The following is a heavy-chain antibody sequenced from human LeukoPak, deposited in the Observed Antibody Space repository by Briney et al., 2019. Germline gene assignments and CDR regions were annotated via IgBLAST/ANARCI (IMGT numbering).Heavy chain of an antibody. D-gene: IGHD2-8*01. J-gene: IGHJ5*02. CDR2: ISGNGGST. Sequence: GGSLRLSCAASGFTFSTCAMHWVRQAPGKGLEYVAAISGNGGSTYYANSVKGRFTISRENSKNTLYLQMGSLRPEDMAVYYCAREVYAGNWFDPWGQGTLVTVSS. CDR1: GFTFSTCA. CDR3: AREVYAGNWFDP. V-gene: IGHV3-64*01.